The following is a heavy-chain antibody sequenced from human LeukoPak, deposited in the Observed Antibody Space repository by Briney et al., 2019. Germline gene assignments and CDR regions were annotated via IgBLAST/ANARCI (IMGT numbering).Heavy chain of an antibody. V-gene: IGHV4-39*01. Sequence: PSETLSLTCTVSGVSISSSSYYWGWIRQPPGKGLEWIGSIYYSGSTYYNPSLKSRVTISVDTSKNQFSLKLSSVTAADTAVYYCARRERFACWFDPWGQGTLVTVSS. CDR1: GVSISSSSYY. CDR3: ARRERFACWFDP. D-gene: IGHD3-10*01. J-gene: IGHJ5*02. CDR2: IYYSGST.